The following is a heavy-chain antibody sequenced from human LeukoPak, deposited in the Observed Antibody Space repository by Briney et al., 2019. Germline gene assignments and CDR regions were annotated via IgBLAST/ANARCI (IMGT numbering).Heavy chain of an antibody. V-gene: IGHV1-46*01. J-gene: IGHJ6*03. D-gene: IGHD6-19*01. CDR2: INPSGGST. CDR1: GYTFTSYY. CDR3: ARGGGDSSGWLGGAYYYYYYMDV. Sequence: AASVKVSCKASGYTFTSYYMHWVRQAPGQGLEWMGIINPSGGSTSYAQKFQGRVTMIRDTSTSTVYMELSSLRSEDTAVYYCARGGGDSSGWLGGAYYYYYYMDVWGKGTTVTVSS.